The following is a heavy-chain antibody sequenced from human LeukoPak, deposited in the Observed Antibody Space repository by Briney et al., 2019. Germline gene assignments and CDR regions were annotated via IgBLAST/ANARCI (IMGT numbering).Heavy chain of an antibody. CDR2: IYSGGST. V-gene: IGHV3-53*01. J-gene: IGHJ4*02. D-gene: IGHD3-3*01. CDR1: GFTFSSNY. Sequence: PGGSLRLSCAASGFTFSSNYMSWVRQAPGKGLEWVSVIYSGGSTYYADSVKGRFTISRDNSKNTLYLQMNSLRAEDTAVYYCASMGDFWSGYPSPGFDYWGQGTLVTVSS. CDR3: ASMGDFWSGYPSPGFDY.